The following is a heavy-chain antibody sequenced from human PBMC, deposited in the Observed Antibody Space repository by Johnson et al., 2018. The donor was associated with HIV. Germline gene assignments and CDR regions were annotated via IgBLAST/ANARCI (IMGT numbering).Heavy chain of an antibody. V-gene: IGHV3-64*01. Sequence: VQLVESGGGLVQPGGSLRLSCAASGFTFSNYAMHWVRQAPGKGLEYVSAISSDGGSTYYANSVKGRFSISRDNSKNTLYLQMNSLRAEDTAVYYCARDNWNEDIWGQGTMVTVSS. CDR2: ISSDGGST. CDR1: GFTFSNYA. J-gene: IGHJ3*02. CDR3: ARDNWNEDI. D-gene: IGHD1-20*01.